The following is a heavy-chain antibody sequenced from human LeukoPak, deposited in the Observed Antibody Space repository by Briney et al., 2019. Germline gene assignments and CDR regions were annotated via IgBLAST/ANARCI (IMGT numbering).Heavy chain of an antibody. CDR1: GGFISSNNW. J-gene: IGHJ4*02. CDR3: ARDVGARLPGY. V-gene: IGHV4-4*02. CDR2: MYHAGST. Sequence: SGTLSLTCAVSGGFISSNNWWSWVRQPPGKGLEWIGEMYHAGSTNYNPSLKSRVAISIDKSKNQLSLKLTSVTAADTAVYYCARDVGARLPGYWGQGTLVTVSS. D-gene: IGHD6-6*01.